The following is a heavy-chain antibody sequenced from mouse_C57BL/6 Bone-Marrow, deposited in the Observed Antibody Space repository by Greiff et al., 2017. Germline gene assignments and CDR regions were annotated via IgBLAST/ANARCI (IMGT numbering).Heavy chain of an antibody. Sequence: VQLQQSGAELARPGASVKLSCKASGYTFTSYGISWVKQRTGQGLEWIGGIYPRSGNTYYNEKFKGKATLTADKSSSTAYMELRSLTSEDSAVYFCARARGYGYAWFAYWGQGTLVTVSA. D-gene: IGHD2-2*01. CDR3: ARARGYGYAWFAY. CDR2: IYPRSGNT. V-gene: IGHV1-81*01. CDR1: GYTFTSYG. J-gene: IGHJ3*01.